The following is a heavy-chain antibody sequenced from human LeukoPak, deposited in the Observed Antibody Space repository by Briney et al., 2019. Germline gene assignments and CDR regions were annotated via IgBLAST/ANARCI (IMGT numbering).Heavy chain of an antibody. CDR1: GGSISSSSYY. V-gene: IGHV4-39*07. Sequence: SETLSLTCTVSGGSISSSSYYWGWIRQPPGKGLEWIGSIYYSGSTYYNPSLKSRVTISVDTSKNQFSLKLSSVTAADTAVYYCASYYDFWSGYWWSPFDYWGQGTLVTVSS. D-gene: IGHD3-3*01. CDR2: IYYSGST. J-gene: IGHJ4*02. CDR3: ASYYDFWSGYWWSPFDY.